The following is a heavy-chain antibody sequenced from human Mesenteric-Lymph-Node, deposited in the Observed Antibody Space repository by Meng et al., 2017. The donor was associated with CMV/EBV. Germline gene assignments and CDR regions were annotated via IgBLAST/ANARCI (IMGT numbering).Heavy chain of an antibody. CDR3: TRDPFFGAYDI. CDR2: INEDGSAK. J-gene: IGHJ3*02. D-gene: IGHD3-3*01. Sequence: GGSLRLSCAASGFTFSTYAMSWVRQAPGKGLECVAHINEDGSAKNYVDSVKGRFTVSRDNAQNSLYLQMNSLRAEDTALYYCTRDPFFGAYDIWGQGTTVTVSS. CDR1: GFTFSTYA. V-gene: IGHV3-7*01.